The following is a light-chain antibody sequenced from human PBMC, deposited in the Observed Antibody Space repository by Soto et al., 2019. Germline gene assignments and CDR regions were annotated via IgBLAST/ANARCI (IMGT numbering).Light chain of an antibody. V-gene: IGKV1-5*01. Sequence: DIQMTQSPSTLSASVGDRVTITCRASQGISRWLAWYQQKPGRAPKLLIYEASILESGVPSRFSGSGSGTEFTLTISSLQPSEFATYYCQQSNSKSWTFGQGTRVEIK. J-gene: IGKJ1*01. CDR3: QQSNSKSWT. CDR1: QGISRW. CDR2: EAS.